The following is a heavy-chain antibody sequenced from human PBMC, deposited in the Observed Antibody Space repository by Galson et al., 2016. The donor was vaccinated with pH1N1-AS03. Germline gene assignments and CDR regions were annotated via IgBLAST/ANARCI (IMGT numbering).Heavy chain of an antibody. CDR3: ARETIRAGEFDL. J-gene: IGHJ3*01. CDR1: GFTFSGYW. V-gene: IGHV3-7*01. D-gene: IGHD1-26*01. CDR2: IKQDGSEK. Sequence: SLRLSCAASGFTFSGYWMSWVRQAPGKGLEWVAHIKQDGSEKYYVDSMKGRFTISRDSLQNTLDLQMNSLSAEDSAVYFCARETIRAGEFDLWGRGTVVTVSS.